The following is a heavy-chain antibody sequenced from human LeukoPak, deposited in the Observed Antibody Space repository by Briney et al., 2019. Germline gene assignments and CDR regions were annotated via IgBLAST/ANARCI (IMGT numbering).Heavy chain of an antibody. CDR2: ISSSSVYT. CDR1: GFTFHYYG. CDR3: ARGREPYTNTAWFDP. Sequence: GGSLRLSCAASGFTFHYYGMNWVRQAPGKGLEWVSSISSSSVYTYYADSVKGRFTISRDNAENSLYLQMDSLRAEDTGLYYCARGREPYTNTAWFDPWGQGTLVTVSS. V-gene: IGHV3-21*01. J-gene: IGHJ5*02. D-gene: IGHD2-2*02.